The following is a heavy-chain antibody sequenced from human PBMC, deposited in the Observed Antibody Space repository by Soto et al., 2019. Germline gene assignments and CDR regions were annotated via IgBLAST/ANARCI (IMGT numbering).Heavy chain of an antibody. V-gene: IGHV3-21*01. Sequence: PGGSLRLSCAASGFTFSSYSMNWVRQAPGKGLEWVSSISSSSSYIYYADSVKGRFIISRDNAKNSLYLQMNSLRAEDTAVYYCARPQTMIAAAGHDAFDIWGQGTMVTVSS. CDR1: GFTFSSYS. J-gene: IGHJ3*02. CDR3: ARPQTMIAAAGHDAFDI. CDR2: ISSSSSYI. D-gene: IGHD6-13*01.